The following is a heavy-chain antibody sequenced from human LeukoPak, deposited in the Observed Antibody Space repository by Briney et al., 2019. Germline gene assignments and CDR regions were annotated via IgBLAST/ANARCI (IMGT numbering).Heavy chain of an antibody. J-gene: IGHJ3*02. D-gene: IGHD3-22*01. CDR1: GGSISSYY. V-gene: IGHV4-59*01. CDR3: ARGAVYPYYYDSSGYSPSAFDI. CDR2: IYYSGST. Sequence: PSETLSLTCTVSGGSISSYYWSWIRQPPGKGLEWIGYIYYSGSTNYNPSLKSRVTISVDTSKNQFSLKLSSVTAADTAVYYCARGAVYPYYYDSSGYSPSAFDIWGQGTKVTVSS.